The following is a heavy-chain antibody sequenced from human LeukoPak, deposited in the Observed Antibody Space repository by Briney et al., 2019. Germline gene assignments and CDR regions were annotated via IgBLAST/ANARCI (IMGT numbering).Heavy chain of an antibody. CDR1: GYTLTELS. CDR3: ATHSSSWQYGMDV. J-gene: IGHJ6*02. Sequence: ASVKVSCKVSGYTLTELSIHWVRQAPGKGLGWMGGFDPEDGETIYAQKFQGRVTMTEDTSTDTAYMELSSLRSEDTAVYYCATHSSSWQYGMDVWGQGTTVTVSS. CDR2: FDPEDGET. V-gene: IGHV1-24*01. D-gene: IGHD6-13*01.